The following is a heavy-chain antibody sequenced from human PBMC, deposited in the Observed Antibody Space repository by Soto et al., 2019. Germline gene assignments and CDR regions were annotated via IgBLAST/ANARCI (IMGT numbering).Heavy chain of an antibody. J-gene: IGHJ4*02. V-gene: IGHV2-5*02. CDR3: AHSGQLGSRYDS. D-gene: IGHD1-1*01. CDR2: IYWDDDK. Sequence: SGPTLVNPTETLTLTCTFSGFSLSSRGVGVGWIRQPPGKALEWLAFIYWDDDKRYRPPLKTRLTITKDTPKNQVVLTMANLDPVDTATYFCAHSGQLGSRYDSWGQGTQVTVSS. CDR1: GFSLSSRGVG.